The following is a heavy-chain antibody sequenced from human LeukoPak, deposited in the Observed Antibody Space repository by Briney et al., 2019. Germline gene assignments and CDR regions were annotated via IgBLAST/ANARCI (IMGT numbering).Heavy chain of an antibody. D-gene: IGHD5-24*01. CDR1: GGTFSSYA. V-gene: IGHV1-69*01. Sequence: ASAKVSCKASGGTFSSYAISWVRQAPGQGLEWMGGIIPIFGTANYAQKFQGRVTITADESTSTAYMELSSLRSEDTAVYYCARGWEMATLVRWGQGTLVTVSS. CDR3: ARGWEMATLVR. CDR2: IIPIFGTA. J-gene: IGHJ4*02.